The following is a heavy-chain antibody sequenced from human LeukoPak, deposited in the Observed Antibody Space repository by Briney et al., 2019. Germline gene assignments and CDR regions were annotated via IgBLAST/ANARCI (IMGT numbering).Heavy chain of an antibody. Sequence: KSSETLSLTCAVYGGSFSGYYWSWIRQPPGKGLEWIGEINHSGSTNYNPSLKSRVTISVDTSKNQFSLKLSSVTAADTAVYYCARGGYYYDSSGYRLWGQGTLVTVSS. J-gene: IGHJ4*02. V-gene: IGHV4-34*01. CDR1: GGSFSGYY. D-gene: IGHD3-22*01. CDR2: INHSGST. CDR3: ARGGYYYDSSGYRL.